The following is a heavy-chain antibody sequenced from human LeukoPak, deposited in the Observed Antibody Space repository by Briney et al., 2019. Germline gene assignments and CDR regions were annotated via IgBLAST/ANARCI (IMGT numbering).Heavy chain of an antibody. Sequence: PGGSLRLSCAGSGFTFSDFYMSWIRQAPGKGLGWLAYISPSGSYTTYADSVKGRFVISRDNTKNSVSLHMNTLTADDTAVYFCASDQVSGVFDYWGQGARVTVSS. D-gene: IGHD5/OR15-5a*01. V-gene: IGHV3-11*05. J-gene: IGHJ4*02. CDR1: GFTFSDFY. CDR3: ASDQVSGVFDY. CDR2: ISPSGSYT.